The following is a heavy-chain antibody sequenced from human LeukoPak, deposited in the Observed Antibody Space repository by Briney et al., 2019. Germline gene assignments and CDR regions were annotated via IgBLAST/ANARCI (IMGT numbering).Heavy chain of an antibody. D-gene: IGHD3-3*01. CDR2: INHSGST. V-gene: IGHV4-34*01. J-gene: IGHJ6*02. Sequence: SETLSLTCAVYGGSFSGYYWSWIRQPPGKGLEWIGEINHSGSTNYNPSLKSRVTISVDTSKNQFSLKLSSVTAADTAVHYCARDSADWSGGSTEGMDVWGQGTTVTVSS. CDR1: GGSFSGYY. CDR3: ARDSADWSGGSTEGMDV.